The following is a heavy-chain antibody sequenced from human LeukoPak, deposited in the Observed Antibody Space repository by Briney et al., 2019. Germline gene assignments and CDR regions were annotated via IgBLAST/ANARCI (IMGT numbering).Heavy chain of an antibody. CDR3: ARDGVAADFDP. D-gene: IGHD6-13*01. J-gene: IGHJ5*02. Sequence: SETLSLTCTVSGGSISSGDYYWSWIRQPPGKGLEWIGYIYYSGSTYYNPSLKSRVTMSVDTSKNQFSLKLSSVTAADTAVYYCARDGVAADFDPWGQGTLVTVSS. CDR2: IYYSGST. V-gene: IGHV4-30-4*08. CDR1: GGSISSGDYY.